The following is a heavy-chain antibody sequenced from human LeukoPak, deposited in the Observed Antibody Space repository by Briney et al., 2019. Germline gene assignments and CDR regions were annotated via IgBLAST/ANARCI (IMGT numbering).Heavy chain of an antibody. D-gene: IGHD6-13*01. CDR1: GFTFSSYG. CDR2: IRYDGSNK. Sequence: GGSLRLSCAASGFTFSSYGMHWVRQAPGKGLEWVAFIRYDGSNKYYADSVKGRFTISRDNSKNTLYLQMNSLRAEDTAVYYCARDPGAGPYSSSWWRPYYFDYWGQGTLVTVSS. CDR3: ARDPGAGPYSSSWWRPYYFDY. V-gene: IGHV3-30*02. J-gene: IGHJ4*02.